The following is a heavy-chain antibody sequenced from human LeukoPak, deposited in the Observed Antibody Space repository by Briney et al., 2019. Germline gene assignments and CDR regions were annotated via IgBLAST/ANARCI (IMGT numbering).Heavy chain of an antibody. CDR3: ARGPRYFDTSGYYFDC. CDR2: VSSRGDT. J-gene: IGHJ4*02. D-gene: IGHD3-22*01. CDR1: GDXISSYY. Sequence: SETLSLTCTVSGDXISSYYCSWIRQPPGKGLEWIGYVSSRGDTNYNPSLKSRVTISRDTSKNQVSLNLNSIIAADTAVYSCARGPRYFDTSGYYFDCWGQGLLVTVSS. V-gene: IGHV4-59*01.